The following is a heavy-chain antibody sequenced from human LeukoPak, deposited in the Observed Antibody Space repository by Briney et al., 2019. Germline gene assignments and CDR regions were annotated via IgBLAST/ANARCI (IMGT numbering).Heavy chain of an antibody. Sequence: ASVKVSCKASGYTLTGYYMHWVRQAPGQGLEWMGWINPNSGGTNYAQKFQGRVTMTRDTSISTAYMELSRLRSDDTAVYYCARVLYYYDSSGYSHFDYWGQGTLVTVSS. V-gene: IGHV1-2*02. CDR2: INPNSGGT. J-gene: IGHJ4*02. CDR1: GYTLTGYY. D-gene: IGHD3-22*01. CDR3: ARVLYYYDSSGYSHFDY.